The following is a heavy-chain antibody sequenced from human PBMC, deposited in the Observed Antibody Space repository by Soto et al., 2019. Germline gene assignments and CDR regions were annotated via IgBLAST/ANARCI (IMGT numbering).Heavy chain of an antibody. CDR1: GFTFSSYS. J-gene: IGHJ3*02. CDR2: ISSSSSYI. Sequence: GGSLRLSCAASGFTFSSYSMNWVRQAPGKGLEWVSSISSSSSYIYYADSVKGRFTISRDNAKNSLYLQMNSLRAEDTAVYYCARPFYGSGSYYRGYDAFDIWGQGTMVTVSS. CDR3: ARPFYGSGSYYRGYDAFDI. D-gene: IGHD3-10*01. V-gene: IGHV3-21*01.